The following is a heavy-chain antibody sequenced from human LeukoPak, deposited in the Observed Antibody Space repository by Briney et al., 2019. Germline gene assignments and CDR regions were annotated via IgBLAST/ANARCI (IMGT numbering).Heavy chain of an antibody. CDR2: IYHSGTT. J-gene: IGHJ4*02. V-gene: IGHV4-4*02. CDR1: GGSISSSNW. CDR3: ARDLDGSGTSSF. D-gene: IGHD3-10*01. Sequence: PSETLSLTCAVSGGSISSSNWWSWVRQSPGKGLEWIGEIYHSGTTNYNPSLKSRVTISVDMSKNQFSLKLSSVTAADTAVYYCARDLDGSGTSSFWGQGTLVTVSS.